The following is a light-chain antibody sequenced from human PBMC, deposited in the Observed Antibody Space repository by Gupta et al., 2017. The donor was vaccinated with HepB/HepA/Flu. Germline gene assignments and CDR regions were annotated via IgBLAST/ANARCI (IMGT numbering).Light chain of an antibody. J-gene: IGLJ2*01. Sequence: QSALTQPASVSGSPGQSITISCTGTSSDVGGYNYVSWYQQHPGKAPKPMIYDVSNRPAGVSNRFSGSKAGSTASLTISGLQAEDEADYYCSSYTSSNTLVFGGGTKLTVL. CDR1: SSDVGGYNY. CDR3: SSYTSSNTLV. V-gene: IGLV2-14*03. CDR2: DVS.